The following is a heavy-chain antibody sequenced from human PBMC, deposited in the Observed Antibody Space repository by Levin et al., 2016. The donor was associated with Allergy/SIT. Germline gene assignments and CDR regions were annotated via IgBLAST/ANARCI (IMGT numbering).Heavy chain of an antibody. V-gene: IGHV3-21*04. D-gene: IGHD3-22*01. CDR3: ARLSWEVVIGLEVFDY. Sequence: VRQAPGKGLEWVSSISSSGSYIYFADSLKGRFTISRDNAKNSLYLQMNSLRAEDTAVYYCARLSWEVVIGLEVFDYWGQGTLVTVSS. CDR2: ISSSGSYI. J-gene: IGHJ4*02.